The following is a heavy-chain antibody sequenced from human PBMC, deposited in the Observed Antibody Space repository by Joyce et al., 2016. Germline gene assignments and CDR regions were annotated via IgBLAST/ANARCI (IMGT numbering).Heavy chain of an antibody. V-gene: IGHV4-59*01. CDR1: GGSISSYY. D-gene: IGHD3-3*01. Sequence: QVRLQESGPGLVKPSETLSLTCTVSGGSISSYYWSWIRQPPGKGLEWIGYVYYNGSTNYVPSLKSRVTISVDSSKNQFSRRLRSVTAADTAVYYCARDLGVVISNSNYYYYGMDVWGQGTTVTVSS. CDR3: ARDLGVVISNSNYYYYGMDV. J-gene: IGHJ6*02. CDR2: VYYNGST.